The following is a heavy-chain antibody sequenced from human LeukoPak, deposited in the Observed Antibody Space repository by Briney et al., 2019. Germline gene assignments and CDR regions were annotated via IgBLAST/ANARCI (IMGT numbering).Heavy chain of an antibody. V-gene: IGHV1-69*04. D-gene: IGHD3-22*01. Sequence: GSSVEVSCKASGGTFSSYAISWVRQAPGQGLEWMGRIIPIFGIANYAQKFQGRVTITADKSTSTAYMELSSLRSEDTAVYYCARSQFHYYDSSGYTPLPLWYWGQGTLVTVSS. J-gene: IGHJ4*02. CDR3: ARSQFHYYDSSGYTPLPLWY. CDR2: IIPIFGIA. CDR1: GGTFSSYA.